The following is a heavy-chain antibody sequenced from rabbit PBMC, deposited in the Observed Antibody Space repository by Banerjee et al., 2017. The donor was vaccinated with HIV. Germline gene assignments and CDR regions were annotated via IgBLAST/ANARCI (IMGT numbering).Heavy chain of an antibody. V-gene: IGHV1S40*01. CDR1: GFSFSSSYY. J-gene: IGHJ4*01. Sequence: QSLEESGGDLVKPGASLTLTCIASGFSFSSSYYMCWVRQAPGKGLEWIACIDAGYSGNIYYASWAKGRFTISKASSTTVTLQMASLTAADTATYFCARAYNSGWGGYFNLWGPGTLVTVS. CDR2: IDAGYSGNI. D-gene: IGHD4-1*01. CDR3: ARAYNSGWGGYFNL.